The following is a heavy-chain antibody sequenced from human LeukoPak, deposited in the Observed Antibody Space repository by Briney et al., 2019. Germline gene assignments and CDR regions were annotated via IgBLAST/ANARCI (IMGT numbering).Heavy chain of an antibody. CDR1: GYTFTGYY. CDR2: INPNSGDT. D-gene: IGHD3-3*01. CDR3: ARSYYDFWSGQRIDY. J-gene: IGHJ4*02. Sequence: ASVKVSCKTSGYTFTGYYMHWVRQAPGQGLEWMGWINPNSGDTDYAQKFQGRVTMTRDTSISTAYMELSRLRSDDTAVYYCARSYYDFWSGQRIDYWGQGTLVTVSS. V-gene: IGHV1-2*02.